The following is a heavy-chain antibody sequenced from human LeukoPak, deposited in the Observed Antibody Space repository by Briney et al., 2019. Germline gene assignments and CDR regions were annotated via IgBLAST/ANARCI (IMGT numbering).Heavy chain of an antibody. D-gene: IGHD2-21*01. CDR3: AKPKHIVVVIGWFDP. CDR1: GFTFSSYA. Sequence: GGSLRLSCAASGFTFSSYAMSWVRQAPGKGLEWVSAISGSGGSTYYADCVKGRFPISRDNTKNTLYLQMNSLRAEDTAVYYCAKPKHIVVVIGWFDPWGQGTLVTVSS. V-gene: IGHV3-23*01. J-gene: IGHJ5*02. CDR2: ISGSGGST.